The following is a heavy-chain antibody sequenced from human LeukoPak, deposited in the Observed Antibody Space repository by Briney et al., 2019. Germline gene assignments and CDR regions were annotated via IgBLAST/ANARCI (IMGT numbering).Heavy chain of an antibody. Sequence: ASVKVSCKASGYTFTSYGISWVRQAPGQGLEWMGWISAYNGNTNYAQKLQGRVTMTTDTSTSTAYMELRSLRSDDTAVYYCARDLDTYYYGSSGYYPYWGQGTLVTVSS. V-gene: IGHV1-18*01. CDR1: GYTFTSYG. J-gene: IGHJ4*02. CDR2: ISAYNGNT. CDR3: ARDLDTYYYGSSGYYPY. D-gene: IGHD3-22*01.